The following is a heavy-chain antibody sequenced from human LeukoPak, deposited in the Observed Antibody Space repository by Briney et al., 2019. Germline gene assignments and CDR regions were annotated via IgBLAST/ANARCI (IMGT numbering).Heavy chain of an antibody. D-gene: IGHD3-16*01. CDR3: AKDTWGVPLFDY. CDR2: ISYDGSNK. J-gene: IGHJ4*02. V-gene: IGHV3-30-3*01. CDR1: GFTFSSYA. Sequence: GRSLRLSCAASGFTFSSYAMHWVRQAPGKGLEWVAVISYDGSNKYYADSVKGRFTISRDNSKDTLYLQMNSLRAEDTALYYCAKDTWGVPLFDYWGQGTLVTVSS.